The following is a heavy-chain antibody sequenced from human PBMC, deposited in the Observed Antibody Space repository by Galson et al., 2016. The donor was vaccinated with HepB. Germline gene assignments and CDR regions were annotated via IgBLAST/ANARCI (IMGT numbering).Heavy chain of an antibody. D-gene: IGHD3-16*01. CDR1: GYSFTSFW. CDR3: ARQSPMDYDEISGDEAFDL. J-gene: IGHJ3*01. V-gene: IGHV5-51*01. CDR2: IYPGDGDA. Sequence: QSGAEVKKSGESLKIACNASGYSFTSFWIAWVRQMPGKGLEWVGVIYPGDGDARYSSSFQGQVTISADKSIRAAHLEWGSLRASDTAIYYCARQSPMDYDEISGDEAFDLWGQGTMVTVAP.